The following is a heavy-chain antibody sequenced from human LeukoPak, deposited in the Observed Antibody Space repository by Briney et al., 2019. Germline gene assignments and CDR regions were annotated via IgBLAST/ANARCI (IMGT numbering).Heavy chain of an antibody. CDR3: ARTANFAAGYYIDY. V-gene: IGHV3-21*01. CDR2: ISGSSRHK. Sequence: GGSLRLTCAASGFTFSSYTMNWVRQAPGKGLEWVSSISGSSRHKYYADSVKGRFTISRDNAKDSLYLQMNSLRAEDTAVYYCARTANFAAGYYIDYWGQGTLVTVSS. J-gene: IGHJ4*02. D-gene: IGHD6-13*01. CDR1: GFTFSSYT.